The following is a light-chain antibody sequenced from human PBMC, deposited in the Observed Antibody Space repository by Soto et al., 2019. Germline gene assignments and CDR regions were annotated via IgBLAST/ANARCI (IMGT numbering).Light chain of an antibody. V-gene: IGKV3-20*01. CDR3: QQYRSSPYT. CDR1: QSVSSSY. CDR2: GAS. Sequence: EIVLTQSPGTLSLSPGERATLPCRASQSVSSSYLAWYQQKPGQAPRLLIYGASSRATGIPDRFSGSGSGTDFTLTISRLEPEDFAVYYCQQYRSSPYTFGQGTKLEIK. J-gene: IGKJ2*01.